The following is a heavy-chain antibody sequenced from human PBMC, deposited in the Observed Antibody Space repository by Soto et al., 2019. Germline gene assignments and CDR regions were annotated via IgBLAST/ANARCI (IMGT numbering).Heavy chain of an antibody. D-gene: IGHD6-6*01. V-gene: IGHV3-23*01. CDR1: GFTFSSYA. CDR3: AKNGGYSSSGVDY. J-gene: IGHJ4*02. Sequence: EVQLLASGGGLVQPGGSLRLSCAASGFTFSSYAMTWVRQAPGKGLEWVSATSSGGGSTYDADSVQGRFTITRDNSRNTLYLQMDSLRAADTAVYYCAKNGGYSSSGVDYWGRGTLVTVSS. CDR2: TSSGGGST.